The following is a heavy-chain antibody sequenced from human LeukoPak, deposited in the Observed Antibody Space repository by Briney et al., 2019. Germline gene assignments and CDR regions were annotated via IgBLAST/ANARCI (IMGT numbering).Heavy chain of an antibody. CDR1: GFTFSTYG. Sequence: GGSLRLSCAASGFTFSTYGMIWVRQAPGKGLEWLSYISSSSDSIKYADSVKGRFTSSRDNAKSSLYLQMNSLRAEDTAVYYCAKSRIGFSGQLDHWGQGALITVSS. V-gene: IGHV3-48*04. D-gene: IGHD5-12*01. CDR3: AKSRIGFSGQLDH. J-gene: IGHJ4*02. CDR2: ISSSSDSI.